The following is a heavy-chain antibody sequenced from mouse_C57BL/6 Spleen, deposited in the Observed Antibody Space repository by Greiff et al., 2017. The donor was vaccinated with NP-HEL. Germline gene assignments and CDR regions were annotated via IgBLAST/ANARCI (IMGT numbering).Heavy chain of an antibody. J-gene: IGHJ3*01. CDR1: GYSITSGYY. CDR2: ISYDGSN. CDR3: ARENDGEFAY. D-gene: IGHD2-12*01. V-gene: IGHV3-6*01. Sequence: EVKLVESGPGLVKPSQSLSLTCSVTGYSITSGYYWNWIRQFPGNKLEWMGYISYDGSNNYNPSLKNRISITRDTSKNQFFLKLNSVTTEDTATYYCARENDGEFAYWGQGTLVTVSA.